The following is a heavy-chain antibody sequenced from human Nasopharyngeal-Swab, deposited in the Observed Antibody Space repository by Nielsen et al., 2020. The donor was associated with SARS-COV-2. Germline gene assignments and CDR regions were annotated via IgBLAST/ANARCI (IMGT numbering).Heavy chain of an antibody. CDR2: ISWDSVTI. J-gene: IGHJ4*01. V-gene: IGHV3-9*01. CDR1: GFTFDDYA. Sequence: SLKISCAASGFTFDDYAMHWVRQAPGKGLEWVSGISWDSVTIGYADSLKSRNSISRDNAKNALYLQMNSLRPEDTARYYCVKGVAVVWGHFNDWGRGTLVTVSS. D-gene: IGHD7-27*01. CDR3: VKGVAVVWGHFND.